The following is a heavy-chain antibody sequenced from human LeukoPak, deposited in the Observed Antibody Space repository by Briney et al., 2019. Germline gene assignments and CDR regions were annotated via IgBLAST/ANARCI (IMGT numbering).Heavy chain of an antibody. CDR3: ARVRGYSYGSYFDY. D-gene: IGHD5-18*01. CDR2: IIPIFGTA. Sequence: ASVKVSCKASGYTFSGYYIHWVRQAPGQGLEWMGGIIPIFGTANYAQKFQGRVTITADESTSTAYMELSSLRSEDTAVYYCARVRGYSYGSYFDYWGQGTLVTVSS. V-gene: IGHV1-69*13. CDR1: GYTFSGYY. J-gene: IGHJ4*02.